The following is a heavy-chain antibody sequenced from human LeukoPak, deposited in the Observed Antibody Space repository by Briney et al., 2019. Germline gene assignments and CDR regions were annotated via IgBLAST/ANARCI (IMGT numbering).Heavy chain of an antibody. J-gene: IGHJ3*02. Sequence: NPSETLSLTCTVSGGSISSYYWSWIRQPPGKGREWIGYIYYSGSTNYNPSLKSRVTISVDTSKNQFSLKLSSVTAADTAVYYCARVLGYCSSTSCYGGAFDIWGQGTMVTVSS. D-gene: IGHD2-2*01. CDR2: IYYSGST. CDR1: GGSISSYY. V-gene: IGHV4-59*01. CDR3: ARVLGYCSSTSCYGGAFDI.